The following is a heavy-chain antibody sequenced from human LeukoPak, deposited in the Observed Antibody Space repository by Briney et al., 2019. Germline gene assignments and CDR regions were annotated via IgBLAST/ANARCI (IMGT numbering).Heavy chain of an antibody. J-gene: IGHJ3*02. V-gene: IGHV5-51*01. CDR2: IYPGDSDT. CDR1: GYSFTSYW. CDR3: ARRQYYYDSSGSSGSAFDI. Sequence: GESLKISCKGSGYSFTSYWIGWVRQMPGKGLEWMGIIYPGDSDTRYSPSFQGQVTISADKSISTAYLQWSSLKASDTAMYYCARRQYYYDSSGSSGSAFDIWGQGTMVTVSS. D-gene: IGHD3-22*01.